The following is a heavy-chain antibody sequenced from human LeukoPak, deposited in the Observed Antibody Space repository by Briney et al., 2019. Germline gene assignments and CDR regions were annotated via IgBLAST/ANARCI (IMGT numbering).Heavy chain of an antibody. CDR3: ARAGGYCGRISCPYYFDH. V-gene: IGHV1-8*03. Sequence: ASVKVSCKASGYTFTSYDINWVRQATGQGLEWMGWMNPNSGNTGYAQKFQGRFSITRDTSTNTAYMELSSLRSEDTAVYYCARAGGYCGRISCPYYFDHWGQGSVVAVSA. J-gene: IGHJ4*02. CDR2: MNPNSGNT. CDR1: GYTFTSYD. D-gene: IGHD2-15*01.